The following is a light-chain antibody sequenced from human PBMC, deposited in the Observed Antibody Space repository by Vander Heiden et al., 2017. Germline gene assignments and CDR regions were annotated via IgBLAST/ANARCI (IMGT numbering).Light chain of an antibody. V-gene: IGLV1-40*01. CDR2: GNN. CDR3: QSYDSSLIAHV. Sequence: QSVLTQPPSVAGAPAQRVTISSTDSSANIGAGYDVHWYQQHPGTAPKLLVYGNNNRPSGVPDRFSGSKSGTSASLAITGLQAEDEADYYCQSYDSSLIAHVFGTGTKVTVL. CDR1: SANIGAGYD. J-gene: IGLJ1*01.